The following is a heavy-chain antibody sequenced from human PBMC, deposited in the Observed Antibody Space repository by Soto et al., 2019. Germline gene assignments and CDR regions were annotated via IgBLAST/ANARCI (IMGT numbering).Heavy chain of an antibody. V-gene: IGHV3-30*18. Sequence: GSLRLSCAASGFTFSSYGMHWVRQAPGKGLEWVAVISYDGSNKYYADSVKGRFTISRDNSKNTLYLQMNSLRAEDTAVYYCAKDFITIFGVAPKRYYYYGMDVWGQGT. J-gene: IGHJ6*02. D-gene: IGHD3-3*01. CDR1: GFTFSSYG. CDR2: ISYDGSNK. CDR3: AKDFITIFGVAPKRYYYYGMDV.